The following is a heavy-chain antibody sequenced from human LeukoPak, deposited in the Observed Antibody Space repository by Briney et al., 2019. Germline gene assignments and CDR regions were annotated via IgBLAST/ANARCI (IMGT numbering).Heavy chain of an antibody. CDR3: ARDISVDSWGYYYYGMDV. V-gene: IGHV1-69*04. D-gene: IGHD6-13*01. CDR2: IIPILGIA. CDR1: GYTFTDYS. Sequence: VASVKVSCKTSGYTFTDYSIHWVRQAPGQGLEWMGRIIPILGIANYAQKFQGRVTITADKSTSTAYMELSSLRSEDTAVYYCARDISVDSWGYYYYGMDVWGQGTTVTVSS. J-gene: IGHJ6*02.